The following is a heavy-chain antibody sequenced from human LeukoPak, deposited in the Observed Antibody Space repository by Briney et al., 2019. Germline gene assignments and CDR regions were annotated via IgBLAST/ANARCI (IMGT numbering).Heavy chain of an antibody. CDR3: ARGFAGSSTSYAYPFGY. Sequence: PSETLSLTCTVSGGSISSGGYYWSWIRQHPGKGLEWIGYIYYSGSTYYNPSLKSRITISVDTSKNQLSLKLSSVTAADTAVYYCARGFAGSSTSYAYPFGYWGQGTLVTVSS. D-gene: IGHD2-2*01. V-gene: IGHV4-31*03. CDR1: GGSISSGGYY. CDR2: IYYSGST. J-gene: IGHJ4*02.